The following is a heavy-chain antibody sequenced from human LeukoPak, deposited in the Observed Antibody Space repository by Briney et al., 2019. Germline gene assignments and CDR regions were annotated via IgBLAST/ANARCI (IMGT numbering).Heavy chain of an antibody. D-gene: IGHD3-22*01. J-gene: IGHJ1*01. Sequence: GASVKVSCKASGYTFTSYGISWVRQAPGQGPEWMGWISAYNGNTNYAQKLQGRVTMTTDTSTSTAYMELRSLRSDDTAVYYCARISVYYDSSGYFQRWGQGTLVTVSS. CDR3: ARISVYYDSSGYFQR. CDR2: ISAYNGNT. CDR1: GYTFTSYG. V-gene: IGHV1-18*01.